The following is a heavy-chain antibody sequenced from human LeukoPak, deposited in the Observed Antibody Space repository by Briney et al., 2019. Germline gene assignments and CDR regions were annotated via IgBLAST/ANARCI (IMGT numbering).Heavy chain of an antibody. CDR3: ARGIVVVPAAIEFWGGYGYYFDY. V-gene: IGHV4-59*01. D-gene: IGHD2-2*02. CDR2: IYYSGST. J-gene: IGHJ4*02. Sequence: SETLSHTCTVPGGSISSAYWRCSRQRPGRGAGGIGYIYYSGSTNNNPSLKGRVTTSVPSSKNQFSLKLSSVTAADSALYYCARGIVVVPAAIEFWGGYGYYFDYWGQGTLVTVSS. CDR1: GGSISSAY.